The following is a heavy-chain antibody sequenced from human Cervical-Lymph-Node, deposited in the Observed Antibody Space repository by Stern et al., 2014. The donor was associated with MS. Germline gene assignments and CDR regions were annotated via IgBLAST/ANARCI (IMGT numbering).Heavy chain of an antibody. CDR1: GYTFTNYD. J-gene: IGHJ4*02. CDR3: ARSDYGDWDS. CDR2: VNPNRGNT. V-gene: IGHV1-8*01. D-gene: IGHD4-17*01. Sequence: QLVQSGAEVKKPGASVKVSCKASGYTFTNYDINWVRQATGQGLEWMGWVNPNRGNTAYAQKFQGRVTMTRDTSISTAYMELSSLRPEDTAVYYCARSDYGDWDSWGQGTLVTVSS.